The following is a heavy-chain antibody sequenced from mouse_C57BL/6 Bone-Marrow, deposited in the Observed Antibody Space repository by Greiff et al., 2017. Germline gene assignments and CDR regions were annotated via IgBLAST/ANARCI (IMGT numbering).Heavy chain of an antibody. D-gene: IGHD1-1*01. CDR2: IYPSSGNT. CDR1: GYTFTSYG. CDR3: SPVVKALDY. V-gene: IGHV1-81*01. Sequence: QVQLKESGAELARPGASVKLSCKASGYTFTSYGISWVKQSTGQGLEWIGEIYPSSGNTYYNEKFKGKATLTADKSSSTAYMELRSLTSADAAVSCYSPVVKALDYWGQGTAVTVSS. J-gene: IGHJ4*01.